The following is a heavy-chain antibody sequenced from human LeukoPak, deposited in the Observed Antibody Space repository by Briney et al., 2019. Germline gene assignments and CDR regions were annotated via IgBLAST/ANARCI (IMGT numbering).Heavy chain of an antibody. CDR1: GGSISSGGYS. V-gene: IGHV4-30-4*07. CDR3: AAMGSSSGFDL. D-gene: IGHD6-6*01. CDR2: IYYSGAT. Sequence: SQTLSLTCAVSGGSISSGGYSWSWIRQPPGKGLEWIGYIYYSGATYYNPSLKSRVTISVDTSKNQFSLKLSSVTAADTAVYYCAAMGSSSGFDLWGRGTLVTVSS. J-gene: IGHJ2*01.